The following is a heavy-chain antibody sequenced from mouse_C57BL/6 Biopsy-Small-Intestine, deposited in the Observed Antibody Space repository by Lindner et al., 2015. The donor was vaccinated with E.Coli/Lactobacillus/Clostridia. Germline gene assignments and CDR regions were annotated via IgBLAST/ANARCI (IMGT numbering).Heavy chain of an antibody. CDR1: GFTFSDYG. J-gene: IGHJ3*01. CDR2: ISSGSSTI. V-gene: IGHV5-17*01. D-gene: IGHD3-2*02. Sequence: VQLQESGGGLVKPGGSLKLSCAASGFTFSDYGMHWVRQAPEKGLEWVAYISSGSSTIYYADTVKGRFTISRDNAKNTLFLQMTSLRFEDTAMYYCARGQLRLKTWFAYWGQGTLVTVSA. CDR3: ARGQLRLKTWFAY.